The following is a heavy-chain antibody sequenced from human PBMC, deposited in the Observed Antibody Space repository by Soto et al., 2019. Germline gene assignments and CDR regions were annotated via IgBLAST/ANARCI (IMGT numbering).Heavy chain of an antibody. J-gene: IGHJ4*02. Sequence: QVQLVQSGAEVKKPGSSVKVSCKASGGTFSSSSINWVRQAPGQGLEWMGEIIPIFGTANYAQKFQGRVTITADESTSTAYMELRSLRSEDTAVYYCARAGGRHSGGIDYWGQGTLVTVSS. CDR2: IIPIFGTA. CDR1: GGTFSSSS. V-gene: IGHV1-69*01. D-gene: IGHD1-26*01. CDR3: ARAGGRHSGGIDY.